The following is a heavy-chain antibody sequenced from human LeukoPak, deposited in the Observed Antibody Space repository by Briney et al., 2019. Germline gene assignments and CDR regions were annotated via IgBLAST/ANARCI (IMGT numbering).Heavy chain of an antibody. Sequence: SETLSLTCTVSGGSISNSSYYWGCIRQPPGKGLEWIGSIYYSGSTFYNPSLKSRVTMSVDTSKNQFSLNLSSVTAADTAVYYCACIRATTFDFWGQGTLVTVSS. CDR2: IYYSGST. CDR3: ACIRATTFDF. D-gene: IGHD1-26*01. J-gene: IGHJ4*02. V-gene: IGHV4-39*07. CDR1: GGSISNSSYY.